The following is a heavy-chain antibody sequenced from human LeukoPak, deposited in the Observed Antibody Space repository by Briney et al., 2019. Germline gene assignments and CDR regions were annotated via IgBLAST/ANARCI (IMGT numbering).Heavy chain of an antibody. D-gene: IGHD2-15*01. Sequence: GRSLRLSCAASGFSFSNYGMHWVRQAPGKGLEWVAVILYDGNDKYYTDSVKGRFTISRDNSKNTLYLQMNSLRVEDTAVYYCAKDGAVGYCSGGSCYSYNWFDSWGQGTLVTVSS. J-gene: IGHJ5*01. V-gene: IGHV3-30*18. CDR1: GFSFSNYG. CDR3: AKDGAVGYCSGGSCYSYNWFDS. CDR2: ILYDGNDK.